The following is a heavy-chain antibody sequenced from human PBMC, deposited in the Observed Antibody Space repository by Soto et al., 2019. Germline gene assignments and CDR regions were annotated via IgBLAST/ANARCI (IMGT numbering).Heavy chain of an antibody. CDR1: GGSISSYY. CDR2: IYTSGST. J-gene: IGHJ6*02. Sequence: QVQLQESGPGLVKPSETLSLTCTVSGGSISSYYWSWIRQPAGQGLEWIGRIYTSGSTNYNPSLKSRVTMSVDTYKNQFSLKRSSVTAADTAVDCWGRDHGEGGNYYCYGMDVWGQGTTVTVSS. V-gene: IGHV4-4*07. D-gene: IGHD4-17*01. CDR3: GRDHGEGGNYYCYGMDV.